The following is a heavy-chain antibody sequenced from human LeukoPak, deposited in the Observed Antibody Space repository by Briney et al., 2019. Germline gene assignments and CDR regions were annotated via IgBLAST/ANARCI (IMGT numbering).Heavy chain of an antibody. CDR2: IYHSGSP. J-gene: IGHJ4*02. D-gene: IGHD6-13*01. Sequence: SETLSLTCTVSGYSISSGYYWGWIRQPPGKGLEWIGSIYHSGSPYYNPSLKSRVTLSVDTSKNQFSLKLSSVTAADTAVYYCATQGYSSSWYFDYWGQGTLVTVSS. V-gene: IGHV4-38-2*02. CDR3: ATQGYSSSWYFDY. CDR1: GYSISSGYY.